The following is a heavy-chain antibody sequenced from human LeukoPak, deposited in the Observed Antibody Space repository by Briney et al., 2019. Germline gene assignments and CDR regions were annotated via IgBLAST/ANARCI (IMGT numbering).Heavy chain of an antibody. D-gene: IGHD2-15*01. Sequence: PGGSLGLSCAASGFIFSNYWMSWVRQAPGKGLEWVANIKQDGSEKYYVDSVKGRFTISRDNAKNSVYMQMNSLRAEDTAVYSCARQRRYCSGDSCYQRTFDFWGQGTLVTVSS. J-gene: IGHJ4*02. CDR1: GFIFSNYW. V-gene: IGHV3-7*01. CDR2: IKQDGSEK. CDR3: ARQRRYCSGDSCYQRTFDF.